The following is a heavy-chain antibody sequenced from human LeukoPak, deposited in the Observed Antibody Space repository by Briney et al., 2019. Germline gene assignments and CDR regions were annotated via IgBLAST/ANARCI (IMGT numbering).Heavy chain of an antibody. D-gene: IGHD3-22*01. Sequence: GGSLRLSCAASGFTFTNYWMFWIRQAPGKGLEWVSVIYSGGSTYSADSVKGRFTISRDNSKNTLYLQMNSLRAEDTAVYYCARDSNYDTSGHYYWGQGTLVTVSS. CDR2: IYSGGST. V-gene: IGHV3-53*01. CDR3: ARDSNYDTSGHYY. CDR1: GFTFTNYW. J-gene: IGHJ4*02.